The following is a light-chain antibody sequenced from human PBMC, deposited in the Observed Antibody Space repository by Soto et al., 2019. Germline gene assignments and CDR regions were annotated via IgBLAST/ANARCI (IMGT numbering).Light chain of an antibody. Sequence: PGERATLSCRASQSVAGNSLAWYRHKPGQAPKLVIYGASSRSAGVPDRFVGSGSGTDFTLTISRLEPGDFAVYYCQQYGSSRDTFGQGTKLEIK. CDR2: GAS. J-gene: IGKJ2*01. CDR1: QSVAGNS. V-gene: IGKV3-20*01. CDR3: QQYGSSRDT.